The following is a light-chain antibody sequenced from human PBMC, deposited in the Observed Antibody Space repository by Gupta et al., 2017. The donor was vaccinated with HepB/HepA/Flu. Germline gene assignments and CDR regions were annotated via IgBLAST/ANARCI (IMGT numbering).Light chain of an antibody. CDR2: KAS. Sequence: DVQMTQPPSTLSASVGDRVTITCRASQSISSWLAWYQQKPGKAPKLLIYKASSLESGVPSRFSGSGSGTEFTLTISSLQPDDFATYYCQQYNSDSRTFGQGTKVEIK. CDR3: QQYNSDSRT. J-gene: IGKJ1*01. V-gene: IGKV1-5*03. CDR1: QSISSW.